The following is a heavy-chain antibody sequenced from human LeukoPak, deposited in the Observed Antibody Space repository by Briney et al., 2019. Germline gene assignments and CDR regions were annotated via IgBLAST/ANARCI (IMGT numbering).Heavy chain of an antibody. Sequence: SETLSLTCTVSGGSISSGVYYWSWIRQPPGKGLEWIGYIYYSGSTYYNPSLKSRVTISVDTSKNQFSLKLSSVTAADTAVYYCARGWYSSSWYPAYYFDYWGQGTLVTVSS. D-gene: IGHD6-13*01. CDR1: GGSISSGVYY. V-gene: IGHV4-30-4*01. J-gene: IGHJ4*02. CDR2: IYYSGST. CDR3: ARGWYSSSWYPAYYFDY.